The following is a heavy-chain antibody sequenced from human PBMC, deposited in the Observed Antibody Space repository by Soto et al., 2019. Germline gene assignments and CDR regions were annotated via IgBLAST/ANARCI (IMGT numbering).Heavy chain of an antibody. CDR2: INLGDSET. D-gene: IGHD3-22*01. V-gene: IGHV5-51*01. CDR1: GYTFTNYR. CDR3: ARLTYGDLYYDDGSGYWYYFDY. J-gene: IGHJ4*02. Sequence: PGESLKISCKGAGYTFTNYRIGWVRQMPGKGLEWMGIINLGDSETKYSPSFQGQITISADKSISTAYLQWSSLKASDTAMYYCARLTYGDLYYDDGSGYWYYFDYWDQGTQVTVSS.